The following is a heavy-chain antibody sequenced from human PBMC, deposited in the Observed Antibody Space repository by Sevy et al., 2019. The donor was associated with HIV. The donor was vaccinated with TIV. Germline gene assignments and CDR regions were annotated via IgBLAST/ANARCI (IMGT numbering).Heavy chain of an antibody. CDR3: STDPIFVILVTDGMDV. D-gene: IGHD2-21*02. J-gene: IGHJ6*02. V-gene: IGHV3-15*01. CDR1: GFTFYYAW. Sequence: GGSLRLSCAASGFTFYYAWMSWVRQAPGKGLEWVCRIKMKADGGTTEYAVAVKGRITISRNDSKNTLYLQMNSLKTEDKAIYYCSTDPIFVILVTDGMDVWGQGTTVTVSS. CDR2: IKMKADGGTT.